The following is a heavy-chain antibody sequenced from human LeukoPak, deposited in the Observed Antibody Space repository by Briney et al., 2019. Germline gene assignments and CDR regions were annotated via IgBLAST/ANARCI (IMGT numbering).Heavy chain of an antibody. CDR1: GGSFSGYY. CDR3: ARDSYLDAFDI. Sequence: PAETLRLTCAVSGGSFSGYYWSWIRQPPGKGLEWGAEINHSGSTNDNPSLKSRVTISVDTSKNQFSLKLSSVTAADTAVYYCARDSYLDAFDIWGQGTMVTVSS. V-gene: IGHV4-34*01. J-gene: IGHJ3*02. CDR2: INHSGST. D-gene: IGHD5-18*01.